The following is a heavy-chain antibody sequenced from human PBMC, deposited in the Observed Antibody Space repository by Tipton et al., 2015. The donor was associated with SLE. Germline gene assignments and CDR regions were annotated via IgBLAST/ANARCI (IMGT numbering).Heavy chain of an antibody. J-gene: IGHJ4*02. CDR1: GFTFSTYN. CDR2: ITSSSSYI. D-gene: IGHD4-11*01. CDR3: ARAPTVLGNYFDY. V-gene: IGHV3-21*01. Sequence: GSLRLSCAASGFTFSTYNMNWVRQAPGKGLEWVSSITSSSSYIYYTDSVKGRFTISRDNAKNSLYLQMNSLSADDTAVYYCARAPTVLGNYFDYWGQGTLVTVSS.